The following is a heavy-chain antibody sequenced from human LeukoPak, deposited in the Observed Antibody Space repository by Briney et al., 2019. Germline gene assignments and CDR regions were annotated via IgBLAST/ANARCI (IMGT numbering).Heavy chain of an antibody. CDR1: GGTFSSYA. CDR2: IIPIFGTA. Sequence: SVKVSCKASGGTFSSYAISWVRQAPGQGLEWMGRIIPIFGTANYAQKFQGRVTITTDESPSTAYMELSSLRSEDTAVYYCATQLGITIFGVVTSIGDDAFDIWGQGTMVTVSS. J-gene: IGHJ3*02. CDR3: ATQLGITIFGVVTSIGDDAFDI. V-gene: IGHV1-69*05. D-gene: IGHD3-3*01.